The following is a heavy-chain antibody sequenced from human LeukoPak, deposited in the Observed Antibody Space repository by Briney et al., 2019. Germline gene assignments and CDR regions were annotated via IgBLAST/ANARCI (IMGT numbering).Heavy chain of an antibody. V-gene: IGHV6-1*01. J-gene: IGHJ6*03. Sequence: SQTLSLTCAISGDSVSSNSAAWNWIRQSPSRGLEWLGRTYYRSKWYNDYAVSVESRITINPDTSKNQFSLQLNSVTPEDTAVYYCARGRIWSGPPHYYYYYMDVWGKGTTVTVSS. CDR2: TYYRSKWYN. CDR1: GDSVSSNSAA. CDR3: ARGRIWSGPPHYYYYYMDV. D-gene: IGHD3-3*01.